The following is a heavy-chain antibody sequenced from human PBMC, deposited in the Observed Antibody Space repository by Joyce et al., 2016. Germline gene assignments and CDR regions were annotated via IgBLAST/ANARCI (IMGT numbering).Heavy chain of an antibody. D-gene: IGHD6-19*01. Sequence: QVQLQESGPRLVKPSETLSLTYSVSGGSIITSFWSWIRQPPGKGLEWIGYISYSWSSKYNPSLKSRVTMSVDTSKNQFSLQLSSVTAADTAVYYCARDRGQWADYWGQRARVTVSS. CDR1: GGSIITSF. CDR3: ARDRGQWADY. CDR2: ISYSWSS. V-gene: IGHV4-59*01. J-gene: IGHJ4*02.